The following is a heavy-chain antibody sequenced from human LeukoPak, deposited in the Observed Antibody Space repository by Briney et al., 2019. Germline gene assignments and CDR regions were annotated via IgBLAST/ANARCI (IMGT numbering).Heavy chain of an antibody. Sequence: GGSLRLSCAASGFTFNRNAISWVRQAPGKGLEWVSAIRGSGVNTYYADSVKGRFTISRDNSKYTLFLQMNSLRAEDTAVYYCARDPNGDYIGAFDMWGPGTMVTVSS. J-gene: IGHJ3*02. CDR3: ARDPNGDYIGAFDM. CDR2: IRGSGVNT. D-gene: IGHD4-17*01. V-gene: IGHV3-23*01. CDR1: GFTFNRNA.